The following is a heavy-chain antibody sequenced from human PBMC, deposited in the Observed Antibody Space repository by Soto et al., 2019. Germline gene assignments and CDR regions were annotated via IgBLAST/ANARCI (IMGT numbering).Heavy chain of an antibody. V-gene: IGHV3-30*03. CDR1: GFTFSSYG. CDR2: ISYDGSNK. J-gene: IGHJ5*02. D-gene: IGHD6-6*01. Sequence: GGSLRLSCAASGFTFSSYGMHWVRQAPGKGLEWVAVISYDGSNKYYADSVKGRFTISRDNSKNTLYLQMNSLRAEDTAVYYCATKPPVIAARYNWFDPWGQGTLVTV. CDR3: ATKPPVIAARYNWFDP.